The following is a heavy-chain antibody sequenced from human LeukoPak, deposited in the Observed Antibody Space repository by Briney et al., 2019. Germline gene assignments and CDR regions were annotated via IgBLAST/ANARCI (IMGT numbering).Heavy chain of an antibody. Sequence: SSLKGSCKASGYTFTSYVISWVRQAPGQGLEWMGCISAYNGNTNYAQKLQGRVTMTTDTSTSTAYMELRSLRSDDTAVYYCARVAWDYDSSGYYAYFDYWGQGTLVTVSS. J-gene: IGHJ4*02. CDR1: GYTFTSYV. D-gene: IGHD3-22*01. CDR3: ARVAWDYDSSGYYAYFDY. V-gene: IGHV1-18*01. CDR2: ISAYNGNT.